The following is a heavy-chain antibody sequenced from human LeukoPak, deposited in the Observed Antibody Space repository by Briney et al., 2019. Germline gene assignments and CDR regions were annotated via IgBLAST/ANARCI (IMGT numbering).Heavy chain of an antibody. Sequence: PGGSLRLSCAASGFIFSSYDFHWVRQRTEKGLEWVSAIGTIGDTYYADSVRGRFTISREDAKSSLYLQMNSLRDGDTAVYYCVRESNAAGGGNLQAFNFWGQGTLVTVSS. D-gene: IGHD3-16*01. CDR2: IGTIGDT. CDR3: VRESNAAGGGNLQAFNF. J-gene: IGHJ4*02. CDR1: GFIFSSYD. V-gene: IGHV3-13*01.